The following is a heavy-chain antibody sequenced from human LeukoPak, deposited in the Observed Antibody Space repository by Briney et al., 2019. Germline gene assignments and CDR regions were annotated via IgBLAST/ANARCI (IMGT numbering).Heavy chain of an antibody. D-gene: IGHD3-10*01. V-gene: IGHV4-4*07. CDR1: GGSISSCY. CDR3: ARETYYYGSGSRDYYMDV. CDR2: IYTSGST. Sequence: SETLSLTCTVSGGSISSCYWSWIRQSAGKGLEWIGRIYTSGSTNYNPSLKSRVTMSVDKSKNQFSLKLSSVTAAETAVYYCARETYYYGSGSRDYYMDVWGKGTTVTVSS. J-gene: IGHJ6*03.